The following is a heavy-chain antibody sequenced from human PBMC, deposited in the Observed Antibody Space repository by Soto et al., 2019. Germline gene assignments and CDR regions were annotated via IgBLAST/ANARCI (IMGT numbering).Heavy chain of an antibody. J-gene: IGHJ4*02. Sequence: EVQLLESGGGLVQPGGSLRLSCAASGFIFRSYAMTGVRQAQGRGLEWVSGISGGGDETYNADSVKGPFTITRDNSKNTLYLQMNSLRAEHTAIYYWVKDGEAYNGVWDYFDHWGQGTLITVSS. V-gene: IGHV3-23*01. CDR2: ISGGGDET. CDR3: VKDGEAYNGVWDYFDH. CDR1: GFIFRSYA. D-gene: IGHD3-16*01.